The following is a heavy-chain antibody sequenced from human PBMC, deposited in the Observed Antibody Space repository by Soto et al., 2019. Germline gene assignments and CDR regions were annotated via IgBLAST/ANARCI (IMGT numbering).Heavy chain of an antibody. J-gene: IGHJ4*02. Sequence: SVKVSCKASGGTFSSYAISWVRQAPGQGLEWMGGIIPIFGTANYAQKFQGRVTITADKSTSTAYMELSSLRSEDTAVYYCAGAQGAMAGDGELDYWGLGTLVTVSS. D-gene: IGHD4-17*01. CDR1: GGTFSSYA. V-gene: IGHV1-69*06. CDR2: IIPIFGTA. CDR3: AGAQGAMAGDGELDY.